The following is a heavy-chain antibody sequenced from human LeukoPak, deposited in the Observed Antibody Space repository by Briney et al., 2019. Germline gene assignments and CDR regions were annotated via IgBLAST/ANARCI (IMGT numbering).Heavy chain of an antibody. CDR2: IYPDDSDI. CDR1: GYRFTDYW. D-gene: IGHD5-18*01. Sequence: GESLKISCKGSGYRFTDYWIGWVRQMPGKGLECMGIIYPDDSDIRYSPSFQGQVTISADKSVSTAYLQWSSLKASDTAMYYCARHTRGVDRALVQDVFDIWGQGTTVTVSS. V-gene: IGHV5-51*01. J-gene: IGHJ3*02. CDR3: ARHTRGVDRALVQDVFDI.